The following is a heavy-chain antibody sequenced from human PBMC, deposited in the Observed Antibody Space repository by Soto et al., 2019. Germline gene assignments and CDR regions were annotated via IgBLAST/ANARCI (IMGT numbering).Heavy chain of an antibody. CDR3: ARVRGPDILTGYRPCLFDY. D-gene: IGHD3-9*01. CDR1: GGSISRGGYY. CDR2: IYYSGST. V-gene: IGHV4-31*03. J-gene: IGHJ4*02. Sequence: TLSLTCTVSGGSISRGGYYWSWIRQHPGKGLEWIGYIYYSGSTYYNPSLKSRVTISVDTSKNQFSLKLSSVTAADTAVYYCARVRGPDILTGYRPCLFDYWGQGTLVTVSS.